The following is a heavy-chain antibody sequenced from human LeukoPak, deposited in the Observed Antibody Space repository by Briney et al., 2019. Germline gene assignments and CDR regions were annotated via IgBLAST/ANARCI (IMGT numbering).Heavy chain of an antibody. CDR1: GGSIINSNW. CDR3: ARGQSGAARRLGSYYYYGMDV. V-gene: IGHV4-4*02. Sequence: SGTLSLTCAVSGGSIINSNWWSWIRQPPGKGLEWIGEINHSGSTNYNPSLKSRVTISVDTSKNQFSLKLSSVTAADTAVYYCARGQSGAARRLGSYYYYGMDVWGQGTTVTVSS. J-gene: IGHJ6*02. CDR2: INHSGST. D-gene: IGHD6-6*01.